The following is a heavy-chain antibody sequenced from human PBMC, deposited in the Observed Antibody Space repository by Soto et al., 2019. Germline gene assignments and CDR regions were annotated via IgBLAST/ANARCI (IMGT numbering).Heavy chain of an antibody. CDR3: AREYYNILTGSKPSDY. CDR1: GFTFSSYS. Sequence: GGSLRLSCAASGFTFSSYSMNWVRQAPGKGLEWVSSISSSSSYIYYADSAKGRFTISRDNAKNSLYLQMNSLRAEDTAVYYCAREYYNILTGSKPSDYWGQGTLVTVSS. CDR2: ISSSSSYI. V-gene: IGHV3-21*01. D-gene: IGHD3-9*01. J-gene: IGHJ4*02.